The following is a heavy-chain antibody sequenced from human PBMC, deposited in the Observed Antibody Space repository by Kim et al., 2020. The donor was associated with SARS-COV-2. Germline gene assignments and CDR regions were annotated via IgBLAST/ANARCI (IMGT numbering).Heavy chain of an antibody. J-gene: IGHJ6*02. CDR3: AREADYYDSSGYYYGMDV. CDR1: GFTFSSYG. Sequence: GGSLRLSCAASGFTFSSYGMHWVRQAPGKGLEWVAVISYDGSNKYYADSVKGRFTISRDNSKNTLYLQMNSLRAEDTAVYYCAREADYYDSSGYYYGMDVWGQGTTVTVSS. D-gene: IGHD3-22*01. V-gene: IGHV3-33*05. CDR2: ISYDGSNK.